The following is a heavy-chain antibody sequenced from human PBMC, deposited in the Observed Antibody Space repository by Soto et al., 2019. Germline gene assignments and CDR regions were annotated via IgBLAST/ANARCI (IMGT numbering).Heavy chain of an antibody. CDR3: ARPSGYCSLS. D-gene: IGHD2-21*02. V-gene: IGHV4-39*01. Sequence: SETLSLTCTVSGGSISSSSCHWGWIRQPPGKGLEWIASIKYSGTTFYNPSLKSRVTLSVDTSKNQFALKLSSVTAAETAVYYCARPSGYCSLSLGQATLVTVPQ. CDR2: IKYSGTT. J-gene: IGHJ5*02. CDR1: GGSISSSSCH.